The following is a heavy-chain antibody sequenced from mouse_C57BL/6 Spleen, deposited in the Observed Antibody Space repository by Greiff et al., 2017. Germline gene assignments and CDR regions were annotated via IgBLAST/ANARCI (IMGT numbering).Heavy chain of an antibody. D-gene: IGHD1-1*01. Sequence: VHVKQSGPELVKPGASVKISCKASGYSFTGYYMNWVKQSPEKSLEWIGEINPSTGGTTYNQKFKAKATLTVDKSSSTAYMQLKSLTSEDSAVYYCARFLNGNNWYFDVWGTGTTVTVSS. J-gene: IGHJ1*03. V-gene: IGHV1-42*01. CDR2: INPSTGGT. CDR3: ARFLNGNNWYFDV. CDR1: GYSFTGYY.